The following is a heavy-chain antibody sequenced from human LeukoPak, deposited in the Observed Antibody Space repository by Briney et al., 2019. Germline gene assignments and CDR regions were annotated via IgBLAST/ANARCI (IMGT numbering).Heavy chain of an antibody. V-gene: IGHV3-23*01. CDR1: GFTFSSYA. D-gene: IGHD3-10*02. J-gene: IGHJ4*02. CDR2: ISGSGGST. CDR3: AKGPLVRGVIPFLDY. Sequence: PGGSLRLSCAASGFTFSSYAMSWVRQAPGKGLEWVSAISGSGGSTYYADSVKGRFTISRDNSKNTLYLQMNSLGAEDTAVYYCAKGPLVRGVIPFLDYWGQGTLVAVSS.